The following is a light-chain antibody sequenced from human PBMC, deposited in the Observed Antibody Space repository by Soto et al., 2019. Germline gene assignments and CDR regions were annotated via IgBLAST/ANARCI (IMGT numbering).Light chain of an antibody. J-gene: IGKJ5*01. CDR1: QSVSSSY. V-gene: IGKV3-20*01. Sequence: EIVLTQSPGTLSLYPGERATLSCRASQSVSSSYLAWYQQKPGQAPRLLIYGASSRATGIPDRFSGSGYGTDFTLTIIRLVLEVCAVYYCQQYGSSPPLTFGQGTRLEIK. CDR3: QQYGSSPPLT. CDR2: GAS.